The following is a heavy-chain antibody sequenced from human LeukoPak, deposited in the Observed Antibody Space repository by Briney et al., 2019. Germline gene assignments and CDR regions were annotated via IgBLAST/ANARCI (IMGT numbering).Heavy chain of an antibody. CDR1: GFTSRNYW. V-gene: IGHV3-7*01. CDR3: TKWSTSGSYYTE. J-gene: IGHJ4*02. CDR2: IRQDGGDN. Sequence: PSGGSLRLSCAGSGFTSRNYWMGWVRQPPGKGLEWVANIRQDGGDNHYVDSVKGRFTISRDNARNSLSLQMNSLRAEDTAVYYCTKWSTSGSYYTEWGQGTLVIVSS. D-gene: IGHD3-10*01.